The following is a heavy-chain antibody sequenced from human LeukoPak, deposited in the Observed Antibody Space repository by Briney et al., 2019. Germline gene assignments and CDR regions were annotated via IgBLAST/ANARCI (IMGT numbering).Heavy chain of an antibody. Sequence: SETLSLTCTVSGGSISSYYWSWIRQPPGKGLELIGYIYYSGSTNYNPSLKSRVTISVDTSKNQFSLKLSSVTAADTAVYYCASNTVTIRRNEQYYYYYMDVWGKGTTVTVSS. J-gene: IGHJ6*03. CDR2: IYYSGST. V-gene: IGHV4-59*01. CDR3: ASNTVTIRRNEQYYYYYMDV. D-gene: IGHD4-11*01. CDR1: GGSISSYY.